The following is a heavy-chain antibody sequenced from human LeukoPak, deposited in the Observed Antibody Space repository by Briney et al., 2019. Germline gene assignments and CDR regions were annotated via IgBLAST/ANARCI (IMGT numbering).Heavy chain of an antibody. CDR2: ISGSGGST. J-gene: IGHJ4*02. CDR3: VKDPPRGYSYGYRDY. V-gene: IGHV3-23*01. D-gene: IGHD5-18*01. Sequence: GGSLRLSCAASGFTFSSYAMSWVRQAPGKGLEWVSGISGSGGSTYYADSVKGRFTISRDNSNNTLYLQMNSLRAEDTAVYYCVKDPPRGYSYGYRDYWGQGTLVTAS. CDR1: GFTFSSYA.